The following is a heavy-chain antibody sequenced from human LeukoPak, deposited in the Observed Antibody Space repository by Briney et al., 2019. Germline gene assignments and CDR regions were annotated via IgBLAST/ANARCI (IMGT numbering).Heavy chain of an antibody. CDR3: AKDFRIGYSAHFDY. CDR1: GFTFRSHA. D-gene: IGHD2-21*01. Sequence: PGGSLRLSCVGSGFTFRSHAISWVRQAPEKGLEFVSGIYENGGTTYYADSVEGRFSISRDNSKNTLYLQMDSLRGEDTAVYYCAKDFRIGYSAHFDYWGQGALVTVSS. CDR2: IYENGGTT. J-gene: IGHJ4*02. V-gene: IGHV3-23*01.